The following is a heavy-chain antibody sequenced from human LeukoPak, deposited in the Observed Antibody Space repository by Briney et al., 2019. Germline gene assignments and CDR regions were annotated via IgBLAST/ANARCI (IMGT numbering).Heavy chain of an antibody. Sequence: ASVKVSCKASGGTFSSYAISWVRQAPGQGLEWMGWMNPNSGNTGYAQKFQGRVTMTRNTSISTAYMELSSLRSEDTAVYYCARGRLPSSSWYWVQNWFDPWGQGTLVTVSS. D-gene: IGHD6-13*01. CDR2: MNPNSGNT. CDR1: GGTFSSYA. CDR3: ARGRLPSSSWYWVQNWFDP. J-gene: IGHJ5*02. V-gene: IGHV1-8*02.